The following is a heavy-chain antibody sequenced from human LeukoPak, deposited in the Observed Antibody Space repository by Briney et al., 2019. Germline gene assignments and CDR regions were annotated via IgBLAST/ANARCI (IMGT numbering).Heavy chain of an antibody. CDR1: GYTFTGYY. CDR3: ASPPGGSGSYSQNYYYYGMDV. V-gene: IGHV1-2*02. J-gene: IGHJ6*02. CDR2: INPNSGGT. D-gene: IGHD3-10*01. Sequence: GASVKVSCKASGYTFTGYYMHWVRQAPGQGLEWMGWINPNSGGTNYAQKFQGRVTMTRDTSISTAYMELSRLRSDDTAVYYCASPPGGSGSYSQNYYYYGMDVWGQGTTVTVSS.